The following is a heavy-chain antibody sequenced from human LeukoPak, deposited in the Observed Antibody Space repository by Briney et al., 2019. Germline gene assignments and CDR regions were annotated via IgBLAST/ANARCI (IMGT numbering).Heavy chain of an antibody. V-gene: IGHV4-39*07. J-gene: IGHJ4*02. Sequence: MPSETLSLTCTVSGGSISSSSYYWGWIRQAPGKGLEWIGSIYYSGSTYYNPSLKSRVTISVDTSKNQFSLKLSSVTAADTVVYYCARITVRWGRFDYWGQGTLVTVSS. CDR1: GGSISSSSYY. CDR2: IYYSGST. CDR3: ARITVRWGRFDY. D-gene: IGHD1-20*01.